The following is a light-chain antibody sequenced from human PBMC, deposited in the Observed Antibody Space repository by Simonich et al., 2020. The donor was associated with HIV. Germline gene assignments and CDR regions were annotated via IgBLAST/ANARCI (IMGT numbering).Light chain of an antibody. Sequence: EIVMTQSPATLSVSPGERATLSCRASQSVSRNLAWYQQKPGQAPRRLIYGASTRATGIPARFSGSGSGTDFTLTMSRLEPEDFAVYYCQQYGSSTRTFGQGTKVEIK. V-gene: IGKV3-15*01. CDR2: GAS. J-gene: IGKJ1*01. CDR3: QQYGSSTRT. CDR1: QSVSRN.